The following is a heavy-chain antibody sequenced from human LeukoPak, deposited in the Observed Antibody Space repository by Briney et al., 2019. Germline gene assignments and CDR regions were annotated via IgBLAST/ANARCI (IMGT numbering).Heavy chain of an antibody. CDR2: INQDGSVK. CDR3: ARDPGFSSFDY. D-gene: IGHD3-3*02. V-gene: IGHV3-7*01. J-gene: IGHJ4*02. Sequence: GGSLRLSCAASTLTFSTYWMTWVRQTPGKGLEFVANINQDGSVKNYVGSVKGRFTISRDNAKNSLYLQMNSLRADDTAVYYCARDPGFSSFDYWGQGILVTVSS. CDR1: TLTFSTYW.